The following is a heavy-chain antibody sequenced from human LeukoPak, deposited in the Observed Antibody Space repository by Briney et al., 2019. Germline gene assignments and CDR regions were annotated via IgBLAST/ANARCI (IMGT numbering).Heavy chain of an antibody. CDR3: AKDPGASYYDSSGYYPSSIDY. J-gene: IGHJ4*02. CDR1: GFTFSSYG. D-gene: IGHD3-22*01. CDR2: ISYDGGNK. V-gene: IGHV3-30*18. Sequence: GGSLRLSCAASGFTFSSYGMHWVRQAPGKGLEWVAVISYDGGNKSYADSVKGRFTISRDNSKNTLHLQMNSLRAEDTAVYYCAKDPGASYYDSSGYYPSSIDYWGQGTLVTVSS.